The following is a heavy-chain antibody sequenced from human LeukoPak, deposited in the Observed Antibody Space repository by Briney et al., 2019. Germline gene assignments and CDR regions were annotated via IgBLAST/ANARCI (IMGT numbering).Heavy chain of an antibody. CDR2: IIPIFGTA. Sequence: GSSVKVSCKASGGSFSGYAISWVRQAPGQGLEWMGGIIPIFGTANYAQKFQGRVTITADESTSTAYMELSSLRSEDTAVYYCAREPGIAVAGYAFDYWGQGTLVTVSS. V-gene: IGHV1-69*01. CDR3: AREPGIAVAGYAFDY. D-gene: IGHD6-19*01. J-gene: IGHJ4*02. CDR1: GGSFSGYA.